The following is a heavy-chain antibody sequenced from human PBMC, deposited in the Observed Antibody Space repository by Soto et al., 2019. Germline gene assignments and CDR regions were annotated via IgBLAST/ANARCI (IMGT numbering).Heavy chain of an antibody. CDR1: GGSISSYY. J-gene: IGHJ6*02. D-gene: IGHD3-3*01. CDR2: IYYSGST. Sequence: SETLSLTCTVSGGSISSYYWSWIRQPPGKGLEWIGYIYYSGSTNYNPSLKSRVTISVDTSKNQFSLKLSSVTAADTAVYYCARSPITYDFWSGYPPDYYYYCMDVRGQVPTVTVP. V-gene: IGHV4-59*01. CDR3: ARSPITYDFWSGYPPDYYYYCMDV.